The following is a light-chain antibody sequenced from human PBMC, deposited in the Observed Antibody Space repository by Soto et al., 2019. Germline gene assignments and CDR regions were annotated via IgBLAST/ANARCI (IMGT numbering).Light chain of an antibody. V-gene: IGKV3-15*01. CDR3: QQYNNWWT. CDR1: ETIRNN. J-gene: IGKJ1*01. Sequence: EIVLTQSPASLSLSPGEGATLSCRASETIRNNYLAWYQQKPGQAPRLLIYGASTRATGIPARFSGSGSGTEFTLTISSLQSEDFAVYYCQQYNNWWTFGQGTKVDI. CDR2: GAS.